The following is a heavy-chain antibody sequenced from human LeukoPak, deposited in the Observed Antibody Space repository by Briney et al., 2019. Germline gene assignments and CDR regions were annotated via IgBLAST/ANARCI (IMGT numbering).Heavy chain of an antibody. CDR2: ISSSGSTR. Sequence: GGSLRLSCAASGFTFISYEMNWVRQAPGKGLEWVSYISSSGSTRYYADSVQGRFTLSRDNAKNSLSLQMNSLRAEDTAVYYCARQGYSNSWAKYYYNMDVWGKGTTVTVSS. D-gene: IGHD6-13*01. J-gene: IGHJ6*03. CDR3: ARQGYSNSWAKYYYNMDV. CDR1: GFTFISYE. V-gene: IGHV3-48*03.